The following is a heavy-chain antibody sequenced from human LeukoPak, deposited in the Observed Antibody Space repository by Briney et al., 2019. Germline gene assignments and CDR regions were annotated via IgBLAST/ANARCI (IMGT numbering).Heavy chain of an antibody. CDR2: IYYSGST. CDR3: ARHSDSYGSKRYHDAFDI. J-gene: IGHJ3*02. V-gene: IGHV4-59*08. D-gene: IGHD5-18*01. CDR1: GGSISSYY. Sequence: PSETLSLTCTVSGGSISSYYWSWIRQPPGKGLEWIGYIYYSGSTNYNPSLKSRVTISVDTSKNQFSLKLSSVTAADTAVYYCARHSDSYGSKRYHDAFDIWGQGTMVTVSS.